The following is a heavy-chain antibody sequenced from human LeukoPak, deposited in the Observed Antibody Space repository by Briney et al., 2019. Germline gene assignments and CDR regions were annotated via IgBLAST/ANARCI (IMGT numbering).Heavy chain of an antibody. CDR2: IYYSGST. Sequence: SETLSLTCTVSGGPISSYYWIWIRQPPGKGLEWIGYIYYSGSTNYNPSLKRRVTISVDTSKNQFSLKLSSVTAADTAVYYCARQRHLTEEYYYGSGSYYSPSFDYWGQGTLVTVSS. D-gene: IGHD3-10*01. V-gene: IGHV4-59*08. CDR1: GGPISSYY. CDR3: ARQRHLTEEYYYGSGSYYSPSFDY. J-gene: IGHJ4*02.